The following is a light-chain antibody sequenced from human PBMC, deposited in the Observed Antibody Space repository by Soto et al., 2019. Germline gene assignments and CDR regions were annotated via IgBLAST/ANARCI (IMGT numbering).Light chain of an antibody. CDR2: DAS. Sequence: EIVMTQSPATLSVSPGERATLSCRASQSVGSDLAWYQQKPGQAPRLLIYDASNRATGIPARFSGSGSGTDFTLTISSLEPEDFAVYYCQQRSNWPLFGPGTKVDIK. V-gene: IGKV3-11*01. CDR3: QQRSNWPL. J-gene: IGKJ3*01. CDR1: QSVGSD.